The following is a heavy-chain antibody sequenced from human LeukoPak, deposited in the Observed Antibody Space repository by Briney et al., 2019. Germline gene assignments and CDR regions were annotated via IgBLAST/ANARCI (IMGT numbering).Heavy chain of an antibody. Sequence: GGSLRLSCAASGFTLSNYWIHWVRQAPGKGLVWVSRINRDGSITNYADSVKGRFTISRGNAKNTLYLQMNSLRVEDTAVYYCARVISSSSLGVDYWGQGTLVTVSS. CDR2: INRDGSIT. D-gene: IGHD6-6*01. J-gene: IGHJ4*01. CDR1: GFTLSNYW. CDR3: ARVISSSSLGVDY. V-gene: IGHV3-74*01.